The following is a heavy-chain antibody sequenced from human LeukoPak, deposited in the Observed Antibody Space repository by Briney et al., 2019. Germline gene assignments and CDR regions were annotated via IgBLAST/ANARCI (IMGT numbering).Heavy chain of an antibody. CDR1: GFTFSDYY. V-gene: IGHV3-11*04. J-gene: IGHJ6*03. CDR2: IGRSGSPI. D-gene: IGHD6-13*01. CDR3: ARDKVQLATPDFYYSYYMDV. Sequence: GGSLRLSCEASGFTFSDYYMNWIRQAPGKGLEWVSYIGRSGSPIYYADSVKGRFTISRDNAKNSLYLQMNSLRAEDTAVYYCARDKVQLATPDFYYSYYMDVWGKGTTVTVSS.